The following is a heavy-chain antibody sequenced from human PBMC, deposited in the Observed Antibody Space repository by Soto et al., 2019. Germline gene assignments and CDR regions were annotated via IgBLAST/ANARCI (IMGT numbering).Heavy chain of an antibody. CDR1: GGSISSSNW. V-gene: IGHV4-4*02. CDR3: ARERRFWSGYGRVGYCYYGMDV. J-gene: IGHJ6*02. CDR2: IYHSGST. Sequence: SETLSLTCAVSGGSISSSNWWSWVRQPPGKGLEWIGEIYHSGSTNYNPSLKSRVTISVDKSKNQFSLKLSSVTAADTAVYYCARERRFWSGYGRVGYCYYGMDVWGQGTTVTVSS. D-gene: IGHD3-3*01.